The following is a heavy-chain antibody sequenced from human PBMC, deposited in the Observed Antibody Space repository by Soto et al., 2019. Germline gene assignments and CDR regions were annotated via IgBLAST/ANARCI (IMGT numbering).Heavy chain of an antibody. CDR3: ARVLHRGGYRGGDY. D-gene: IGHD5-12*01. CDR2: ITVYNGNT. CDR1: GYIFTNYA. Sequence: QVQLVQSGAEVKKPGASVKVSCKASGYIFTNYAISWVRQAPGQGLEWMGWITVYNGNTYYAQKLQGRVTMTTDTPTSTAYMELGRLGSDDTAIYHCARVLHRGGYRGGDYWGQGTLVTVSS. J-gene: IGHJ4*02. V-gene: IGHV1-18*01.